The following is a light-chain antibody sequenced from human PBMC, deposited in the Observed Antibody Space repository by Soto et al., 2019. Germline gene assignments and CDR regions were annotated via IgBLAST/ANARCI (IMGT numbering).Light chain of an antibody. CDR3: MQSLHFPWP. Sequence: DIVMTQSPLSLPVTPGEPASVSCSSSQSLLHSNGYHYLDWYLQKPGQSPQLLIYLGSNRASGVHDRFSGSGSGTDFTMKISRVDAEDVGVYYSMQSLHFPWPFGQRTKVEIK. V-gene: IGKV2-28*01. J-gene: IGKJ1*01. CDR2: LGS. CDR1: QSLLHSNGYHY.